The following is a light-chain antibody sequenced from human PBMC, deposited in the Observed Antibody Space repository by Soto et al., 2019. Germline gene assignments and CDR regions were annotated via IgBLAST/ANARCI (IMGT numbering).Light chain of an antibody. CDR1: SSNIGAGYD. J-gene: IGLJ1*01. Sequence: SALPKAPSLSGAPGQRVTISCTGSSSNIGAGYDVHWYQQLPGTAPKLLIYHNSNRPSGVPDRFSGSKSGTSASLAITGLQAEDEADYYCQSYDSSLSGSRVFGTGTKVTVL. V-gene: IGLV1-40*01. CDR3: QSYDSSLSGSRV. CDR2: HNS.